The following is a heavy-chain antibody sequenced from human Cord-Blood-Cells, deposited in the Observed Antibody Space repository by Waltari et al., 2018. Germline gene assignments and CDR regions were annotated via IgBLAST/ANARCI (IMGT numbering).Heavy chain of an antibody. V-gene: IGHV4-39*07. CDR2: IYYSGST. D-gene: IGHD1-26*01. J-gene: IGHJ4*02. CDR3: ARFLVGATDY. CDR1: GGSISSSSYY. Sequence: QLQLQESGPGLVKPSETLSLTCTVSGGSISSSSYYWGWILQPPGKGRAWIGRIYYSGSTYHNPSLKSRVTIAVDTSKNQFSLKLSSVTAADTAVYYCARFLVGATDYWGQGTLVTVSS.